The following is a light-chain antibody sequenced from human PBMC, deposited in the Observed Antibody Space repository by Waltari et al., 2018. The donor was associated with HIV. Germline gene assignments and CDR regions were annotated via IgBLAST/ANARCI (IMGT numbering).Light chain of an antibody. CDR2: QDT. Sequence: SYALTQPPSVSVSPGQTASIPCSGDNLGDKYAPWYQQKAGQPLIMVISQDTKRPSGIPGRFSGSNSGNTATLTISGTQAMDEADYFCQAWDSSSGVVFGGGTKLTVL. CDR3: QAWDSSSGVV. J-gene: IGLJ2*01. CDR1: NLGDKY. V-gene: IGLV3-1*01.